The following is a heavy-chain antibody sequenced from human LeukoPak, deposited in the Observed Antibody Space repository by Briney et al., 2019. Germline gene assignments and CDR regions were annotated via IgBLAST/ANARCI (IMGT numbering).Heavy chain of an antibody. CDR1: GFTFRSYY. V-gene: IGHV3-7*01. J-gene: IGHJ4*02. CDR3: ARDPRGSEFSHFDS. Sequence: GGSLRLSCAGFGFTFRSYYMSWVRQAPGKGLEWVANIKQDGSETRYLDSVKGRFTISRDNAKTSLYLQMNSLRAEDTAVYYCARDPRGSEFSHFDSWGQGTLVTVSS. CDR2: IKQDGSET. D-gene: IGHD3-10*01.